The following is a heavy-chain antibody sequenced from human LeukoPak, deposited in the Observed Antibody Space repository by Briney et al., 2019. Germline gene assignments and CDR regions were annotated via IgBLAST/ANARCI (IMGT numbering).Heavy chain of an antibody. J-gene: IGHJ3*02. CDR2: IIPIFSTS. V-gene: IGHV1-69*05. Sequence: SVKVSCKASGGTFSNYGISWVRQAPGHGLEWMGGIIPIFSTSNYAQKFQGRVTMTRDMSTSTVYMELSSLRSEDTAVYYCARDSPVVGYVWGSPPPNGAPFDIWGQGTMVTASS. CDR1: GGTFSNYG. CDR3: ARDSPVVGYVWGSPPPNGAPFDI. D-gene: IGHD3-16*01.